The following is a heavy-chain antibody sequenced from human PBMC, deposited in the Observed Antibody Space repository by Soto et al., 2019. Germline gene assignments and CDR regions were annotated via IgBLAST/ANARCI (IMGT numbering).Heavy chain of an antibody. CDR2: LSDSVGTT. V-gene: IGHV3-23*01. D-gene: IGHD4-4*01. CDR3: AKHLIRGRLQSPFDL. J-gene: IGHJ4*02. CDR1: GFSFGTYT. Sequence: GGSLRLSCAVSGFSFGTYTVNWVRQAPGMGLEWVSGLSDSVGTTRYAYSVKGRFTISRDKSKNTLYLQMDNLRAEDTAVYYCAKHLIRGRLQSPFDLWGQGNRVTVSS.